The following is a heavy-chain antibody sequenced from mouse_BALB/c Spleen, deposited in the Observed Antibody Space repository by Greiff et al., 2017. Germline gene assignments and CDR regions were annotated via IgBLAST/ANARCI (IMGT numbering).Heavy chain of an antibody. J-gene: IGHJ3*01. Sequence: EVHLVESGGGLVKPGGSLKLSCAASGFTFSDYYMYWVRQTPEKRLEWVATISDGGSYTYYPDSVKGRFTISRDNAKNNLYLQMSSLKSEDTAMYYCAGGGYGNFPWFAYWGQGTLVTVSA. V-gene: IGHV5-4*02. CDR1: GFTFSDYY. D-gene: IGHD2-10*02. CDR2: ISDGGSYT. CDR3: AGGGYGNFPWFAY.